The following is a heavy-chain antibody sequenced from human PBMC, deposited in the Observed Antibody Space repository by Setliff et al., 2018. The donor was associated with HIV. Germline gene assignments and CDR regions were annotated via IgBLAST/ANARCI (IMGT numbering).Heavy chain of an antibody. D-gene: IGHD1-20*01. CDR2: VYHDGNS. J-gene: IGHJ5*02. Sequence: SETLSLTCSVSGLSINFGYYWGWIRQPPGKGLEWIGSVYHDGNSYFNPSLKSRVTISMDTSKNQVSLRLKSATAADTAIYYCVTSKPHNWNDGANWFDPWGQGTLVTVSS. CDR1: GLSINFGYY. V-gene: IGHV4-38-2*02. CDR3: VTSKPHNWNDGANWFDP.